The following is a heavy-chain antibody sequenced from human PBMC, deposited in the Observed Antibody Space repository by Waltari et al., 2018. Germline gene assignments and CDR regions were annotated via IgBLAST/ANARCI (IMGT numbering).Heavy chain of an antibody. V-gene: IGHV3-23*01. Sequence: EVQLLESGGGLVQPGGSLRLSCAASGFTFSSYAMSWVRQAPGQGLEWVSAISGSGGSTYYADSVKCRFTISRDNSKNTLYLQMNGLRAEDTAVYYCAKRRRSLLWFGESNEFDYWGQGTLVTVSS. CDR2: ISGSGGST. CDR3: AKRRRSLLWFGESNEFDY. D-gene: IGHD3-10*01. CDR1: GFTFSSYA. J-gene: IGHJ4*02.